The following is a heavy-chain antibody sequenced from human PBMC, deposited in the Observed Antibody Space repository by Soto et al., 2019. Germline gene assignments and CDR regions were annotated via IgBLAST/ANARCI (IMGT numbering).Heavy chain of an antibody. Sequence: TLSLTCTVSGGSISSSSYYWGWIRQPPGKGLEWIGSIYYSGSTYYNPSLKSRVTISVDTSKNQFSLKLSSVTAADTAVYYCARHPGGHDSSALWAFDIWGQGTMVTV. V-gene: IGHV4-39*01. J-gene: IGHJ3*02. CDR1: GGSISSSSYY. CDR3: ARHPGGHDSSALWAFDI. D-gene: IGHD3-22*01. CDR2: IYYSGST.